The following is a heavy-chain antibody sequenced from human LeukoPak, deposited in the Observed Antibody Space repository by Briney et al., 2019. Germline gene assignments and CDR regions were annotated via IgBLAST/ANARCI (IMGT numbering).Heavy chain of an antibody. J-gene: IGHJ4*02. Sequence: SETLSLTCAVYGGSFSGYYWSWIRQPPGKGLEWIGEINHSGSTNYNPSLKSRVTISVDTSKNQFSLKLSSVTAADTAVYYCARDYVWGSYRYDYWGQGTLVTVSS. CDR1: GGSFSGYY. CDR2: INHSGST. V-gene: IGHV4-34*01. CDR3: ARDYVWGSYRYDY. D-gene: IGHD3-16*02.